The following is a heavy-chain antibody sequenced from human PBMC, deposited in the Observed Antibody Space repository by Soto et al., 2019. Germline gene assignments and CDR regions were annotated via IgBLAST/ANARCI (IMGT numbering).Heavy chain of an antibody. CDR3: ARGPGTPYYFDY. J-gene: IGHJ4*02. Sequence: TLSLTCTVSGGSISSGDYYWSWIRQPPGKGLEWIGYIYYTGSTYYNPSLKSRVTISVDTSKNQFSLKLSSVTAADTAVYYCARGPGTPYYFDYWGQGTLVTVSS. D-gene: IGHD2-15*01. CDR2: IYYTGST. V-gene: IGHV4-30-4*01. CDR1: GGSISSGDYY.